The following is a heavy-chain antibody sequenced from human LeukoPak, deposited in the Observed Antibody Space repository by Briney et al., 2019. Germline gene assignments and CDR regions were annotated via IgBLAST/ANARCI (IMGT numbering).Heavy chain of an antibody. Sequence: SETLSLTCTVSGGSISTYYWNWIRQPPGKGLEWIGYIYHSGSTKYNPSLKSRVTISVDTSKNQFSLRLSSVTAADTAVYYCARTRPGALRFMDYWGQGTLVTVSS. V-gene: IGHV4-59*12. D-gene: IGHD5-12*01. CDR1: GGSISTYY. CDR3: ARTRPGALRFMDY. J-gene: IGHJ4*02. CDR2: IYHSGST.